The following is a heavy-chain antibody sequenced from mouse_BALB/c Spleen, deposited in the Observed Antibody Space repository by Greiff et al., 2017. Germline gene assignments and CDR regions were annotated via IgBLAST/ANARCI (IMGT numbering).Heavy chain of an antibody. D-gene: IGHD1-1*01. CDR2: ISSGGSYT. J-gene: IGHJ4*01. CDR1: GFTFSSYT. CDR3: TRGDYGSSPLYAMDD. Sequence: EVKLVESGGGLVKPGGSLKLSCAASGFTFSSYTMSWVRQTPEKRLEWVATISSGGSYTYYPDSVKGRFTISRDNAKNTLYLQMSSLKSEDTAMYYCTRGDYGSSPLYAMDDWGQGTSVTVSS. V-gene: IGHV5-6-4*01.